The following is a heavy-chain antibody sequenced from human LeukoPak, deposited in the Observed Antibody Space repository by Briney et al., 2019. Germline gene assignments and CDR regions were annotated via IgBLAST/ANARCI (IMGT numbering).Heavy chain of an antibody. V-gene: IGHV3-9*01. CDR3: AKLGYCSSTSCYAFDI. D-gene: IGHD2-2*01. CDR1: GFTFDDYA. J-gene: IGHJ3*02. CDR2: ISWNSGSI. Sequence: PGGSLRLSCAASGFTFDDYAMHWVWQAPGKGLEWVSGISWNSGSIGYADSVKGRFTISRDNAKNSLYLQMNSLRAEDTALYYCAKLGYCSSTSCYAFDIWGQGTMVTVSS.